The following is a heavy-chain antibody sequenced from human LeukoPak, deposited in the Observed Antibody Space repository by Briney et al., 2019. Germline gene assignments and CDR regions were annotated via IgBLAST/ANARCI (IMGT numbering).Heavy chain of an antibody. Sequence: PSETLSLTCTVSDDSFSSNTYYWAWIRQPPGKGLECIGGIRYSGTTYFNPSLKSRVTISIDASKSQFSLKLTSVTAADTAVYYCARGFSSAWYAEFFQHWGQGTLVAVSS. CDR2: IRYSGTT. V-gene: IGHV4-39*07. D-gene: IGHD6-19*01. CDR1: DDSFSSNTYY. CDR3: ARGFSSAWYAEFFQH. J-gene: IGHJ1*01.